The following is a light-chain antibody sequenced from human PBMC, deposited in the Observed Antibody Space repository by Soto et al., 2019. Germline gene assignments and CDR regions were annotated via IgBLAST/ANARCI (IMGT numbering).Light chain of an antibody. CDR2: DVN. CDR3: CSYAGSYSYA. Sequence: QSALTQPRSVSGSPGQSVTISCTGTSSDVGGFNSVSWYQQHPGKAPKLMIYDVNKRPSGVPDRFSGSNAGSTASPTISGLQAEDEADYYCCSYAGSYSYAFATGTKLTVL. CDR1: SSDVGGFNS. V-gene: IGLV2-11*01. J-gene: IGLJ1*01.